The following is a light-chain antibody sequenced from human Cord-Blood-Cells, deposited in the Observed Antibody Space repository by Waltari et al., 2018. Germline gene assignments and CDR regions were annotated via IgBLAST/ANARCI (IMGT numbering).Light chain of an antibody. CDR2: SNN. J-gene: IGLJ3*02. CDR3: AAWDDSLNGQV. CDR1: SSNIGRNT. V-gene: IGLV1-44*01. Sequence: QSVLTQPPSASGTPGQRVTISCSGSSSNIGRNTVNCYQQLPGTAPNRLIYSNNQRPCGVPDRCSGSRSGTSASLAISGLQSEDESDYYCAAWDDSLNGQVFGGGTKLTVL.